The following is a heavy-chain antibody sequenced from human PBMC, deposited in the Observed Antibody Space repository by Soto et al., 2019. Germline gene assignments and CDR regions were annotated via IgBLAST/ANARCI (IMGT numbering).Heavy chain of an antibody. CDR1: GGTFSSYA. Sequence: GASVKVSCKASGGTFSSYAISWVRQAPGQGLEWMGGIIPIFGTANYAQKFQGRVTITADKSTSTAYMELSSLISEGTAVDYCARDLNFGYDRSGNYSYYYGIDVWGKGTTGTVSS. J-gene: IGHJ6*04. CDR2: IIPIFGTA. V-gene: IGHV1-69*06. D-gene: IGHD3-22*01. CDR3: ARDLNFGYDRSGNYSYYYGIDV.